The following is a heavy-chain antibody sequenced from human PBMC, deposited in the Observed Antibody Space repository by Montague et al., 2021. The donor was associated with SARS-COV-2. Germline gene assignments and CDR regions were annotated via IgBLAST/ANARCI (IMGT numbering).Heavy chain of an antibody. CDR2: IYYTGSX. V-gene: IGHV4-39*07. CDR3: ARDTRIAMLVVVTRYGLDV. D-gene: IGHD3-22*01. Sequence: ETLSLTCTVSGGSISSSSYYWGWIRQPPGKGLEWIGSIYYTGSXYYNPSLKSRVTISVDTSKNQFSLKLSSVTAADTAVYYCARDTRIAMLVVVTRYGLDVWGQGTTVTVSS. J-gene: IGHJ6*02. CDR1: GGSISSSSYY.